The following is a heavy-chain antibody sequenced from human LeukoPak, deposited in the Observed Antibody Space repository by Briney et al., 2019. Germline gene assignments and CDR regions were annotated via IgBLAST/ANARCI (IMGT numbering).Heavy chain of an antibody. CDR3: ARDPYYYGSGSPQGWFDP. D-gene: IGHD3-10*01. V-gene: IGHV3-11*06. CDR1: GFTFSDYY. J-gene: IGHJ5*02. CDR2: IISSSSYT. Sequence: PGGSLRLSCAASGFTFSDYYMSWIRQAPGKGLEWVSYIISSSSYTNYADSVKGRFTISRDNAKNSLYLQMNSLRAEDTAVYYCARDPYYYGSGSPQGWFDPWGQGTLVTVSS.